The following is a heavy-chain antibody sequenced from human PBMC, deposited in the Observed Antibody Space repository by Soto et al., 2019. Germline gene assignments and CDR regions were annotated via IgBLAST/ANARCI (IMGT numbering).Heavy chain of an antibody. Sequence: QVQLVQSGADVKKPGSSVKVSCMASGGTFRSYAVSWVRQAPGQGLEWTGRIIPILGITNYAQKFQGRITITADKSTNTVYMELTRLTSEDTTVYYCARDRDPLYSSGTSRAYYGMDVWGQGTTVTVSS. J-gene: IGHJ6*02. V-gene: IGHV1-69*04. D-gene: IGHD6-19*01. CDR2: IIPILGIT. CDR1: GGTFRSYA. CDR3: ARDRDPLYSSGTSRAYYGMDV.